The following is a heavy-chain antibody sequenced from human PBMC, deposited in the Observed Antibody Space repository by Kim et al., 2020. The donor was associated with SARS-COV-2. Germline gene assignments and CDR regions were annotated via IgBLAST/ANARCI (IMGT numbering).Heavy chain of an antibody. CDR1: GFTFSTYG. CDR2: ISTSGGNT. CDR3: AKVPLRDGYSALDY. V-gene: IGHV3-23*01. J-gene: IGHJ4*02. D-gene: IGHD4-4*01. Sequence: GESLRLSCAASGFTFSTYGMTWVRQPPGKGLEWVSAISTSGGNTFYADSVKGRFTISRDNSKNTLYLQMNSLRAEDTAVYYCAKVPLRDGYSALDYWGQGTLAT.